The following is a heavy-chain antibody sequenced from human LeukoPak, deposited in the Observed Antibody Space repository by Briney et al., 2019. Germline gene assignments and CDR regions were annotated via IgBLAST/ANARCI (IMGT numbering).Heavy chain of an antibody. CDR3: ARQAIVVVPAGIREYYYYMDV. CDR2: IYPGDSDT. D-gene: IGHD2-2*02. Sequence: GESLKISCKGSGYSFTSYWIGWVRQMPGKGLEWMGIIYPGDSDTRYSPSFQGQVTISADKSISTAYLQWSSLKASDTAMYYCARQAIVVVPAGIREYYYYMDVWGKGTTVTVSS. CDR1: GYSFTSYW. J-gene: IGHJ6*03. V-gene: IGHV5-51*01.